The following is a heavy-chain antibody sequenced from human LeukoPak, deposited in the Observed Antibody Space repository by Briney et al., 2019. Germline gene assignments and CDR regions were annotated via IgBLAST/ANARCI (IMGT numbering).Heavy chain of an antibody. D-gene: IGHD1-26*01. CDR3: ARALGVLIPGPQIDY. J-gene: IGHJ4*02. Sequence: SETLSLTCTVSGGSISSGDYYWTWIRQPPGKGLEWIGYIHHTGSTYYNPSLKSRVTISVDTSRNQFSLELSSVTAADTAVYYCARALGVLIPGPQIDYWGQGTLVTVSS. V-gene: IGHV4-30-4*01. CDR1: GGSISSGDYY. CDR2: IHHTGST.